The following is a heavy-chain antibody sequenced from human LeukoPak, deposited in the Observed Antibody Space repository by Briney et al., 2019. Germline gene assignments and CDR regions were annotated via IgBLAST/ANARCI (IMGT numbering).Heavy chain of an antibody. D-gene: IGHD2-15*01. V-gene: IGHV3-23*01. Sequence: GGSLTLSCAASGFTFSSYAMSWVRRAPGKGLEWVSTLSGSGASTSYADSVKGRFTISRDNSKNTLYLQMNSLRAEDTARYYCAKPKGYCSGGSCYHSDYWGQGTLVTVYS. CDR3: AKPKGYCSGGSCYHSDY. CDR2: LSGSGAST. J-gene: IGHJ4*02. CDR1: GFTFSSYA.